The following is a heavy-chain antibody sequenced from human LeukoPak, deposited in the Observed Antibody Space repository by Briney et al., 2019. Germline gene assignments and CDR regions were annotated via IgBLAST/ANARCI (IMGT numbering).Heavy chain of an antibody. Sequence: PSETLSLTCTVSGGSITINNYYWAWIRQPPGQGLEWIGSIVYSGSTYYNPSLKSRVTISVDTSKNQFSLKLSSVTAADTAIYYCARHDTSGWNWFDPWGQGTLVTVSS. J-gene: IGHJ5*02. D-gene: IGHD6-19*01. CDR3: ARHDTSGWNWFDP. CDR2: IVYSGST. V-gene: IGHV4-39*01. CDR1: GGSITINNYY.